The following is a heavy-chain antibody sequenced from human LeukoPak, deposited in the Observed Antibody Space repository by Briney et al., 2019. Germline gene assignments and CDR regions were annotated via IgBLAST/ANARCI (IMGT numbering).Heavy chain of an antibody. D-gene: IGHD3-22*01. Sequence: KPSETLSLTCTVSGGSISSSSYYWGWIRQPPGKGLEWIGSIYYSGSTYYNPSLESRVTISVDTPKNQFSLKLSSVTAADTAVYYCARVYYYDSSGYPLPYYFDYWGQGTLVTVSS. J-gene: IGHJ4*02. V-gene: IGHV4-39*07. CDR2: IYYSGST. CDR1: GGSISSSSYY. CDR3: ARVYYYDSSGYPLPYYFDY.